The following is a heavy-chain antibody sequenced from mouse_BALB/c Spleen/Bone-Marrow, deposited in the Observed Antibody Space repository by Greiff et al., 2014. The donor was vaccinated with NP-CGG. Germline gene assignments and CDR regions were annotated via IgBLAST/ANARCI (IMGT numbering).Heavy chain of an antibody. CDR2: IYPYNGGT. Sequence: DVQLQESGPELVKPGASVRISCKASGYTFSDYNMHWVKQSHGKSLEWIGNIYPYNGGTGYNQKFKREATLTVDNSSSTAYMELRSLTSEDSAVYHCARGWLLSWFAYWGQGTLVTVSA. CDR3: ARGWLLSWFAY. J-gene: IGHJ3*01. CDR1: GYTFSDYN. V-gene: IGHV1S29*02. D-gene: IGHD2-3*01.